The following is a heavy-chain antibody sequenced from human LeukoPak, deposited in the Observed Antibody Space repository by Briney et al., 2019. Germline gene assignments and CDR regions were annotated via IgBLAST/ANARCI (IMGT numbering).Heavy chain of an antibody. CDR3: ARESYSSGWYRDLYYYYYMDV. CDR1: GFTFSSYW. J-gene: IGHJ6*03. D-gene: IGHD6-19*01. Sequence: AGSLRLSCAASGFTFSSYWMSWVRQAPGKRLEWLANINQDGSEKYYVDSVKGRFTISRDNAKNSLYLQMNSLRAEDTAVYYCARESYSSGWYRDLYYYYYMDVWGRGTTVTVSS. V-gene: IGHV3-7*01. CDR2: INQDGSEK.